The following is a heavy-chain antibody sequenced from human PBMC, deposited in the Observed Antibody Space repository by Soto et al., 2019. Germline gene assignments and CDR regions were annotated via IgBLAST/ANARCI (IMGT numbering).Heavy chain of an antibody. Sequence: LWLTCDVSGVAIVSYSLSLVRQPPGKGLEWIGYIYYSESTNYNPSLKSRVTISVDTSKNQFSLKLSSVTAADTAVYYCARSIRGSSIDYWGQGTLVTVSS. CDR3: ARSIRGSSIDY. V-gene: IGHV4-59*01. D-gene: IGHD6-6*01. CDR1: GVAIVSYS. J-gene: IGHJ4*02. CDR2: IYYSEST.